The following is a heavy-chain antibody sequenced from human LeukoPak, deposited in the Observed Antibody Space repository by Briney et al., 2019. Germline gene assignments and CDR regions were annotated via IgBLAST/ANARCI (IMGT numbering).Heavy chain of an antibody. CDR3: AKSRTPATTGFDS. CDR1: GFTFSNYA. V-gene: IGHV3-23*01. J-gene: IGHJ4*02. D-gene: IGHD4-17*01. CDR2: ISSSGGIT. Sequence: GGSLRLSCAASGFTFSNYAMSWVRQAPEKGLEWILAISSSGGITKYVDSVQGRFTVSRDNSKNTLYLQMNSLRAEDTAVYYCAKSRTPATTGFDSWGQGTLVTVSS.